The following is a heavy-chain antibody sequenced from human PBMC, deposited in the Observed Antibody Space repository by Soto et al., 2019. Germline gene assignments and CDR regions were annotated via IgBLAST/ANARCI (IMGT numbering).Heavy chain of an antibody. Sequence: EVQLVESGGGLVQPGGSLRLSCAASGFTFSSYSMSWVRQAHGKGREWVANINKNGGEKYYVDSVKGRFTISRDNAKNSLYLQMNSLRADDTAVYYCARPWDTAMVSTWNYWGQGTLVTVSS. J-gene: IGHJ4*02. CDR3: ARPWDTAMVSTWNY. CDR1: GFTFSSYS. V-gene: IGHV3-7*03. CDR2: INKNGGEK. D-gene: IGHD5-18*01.